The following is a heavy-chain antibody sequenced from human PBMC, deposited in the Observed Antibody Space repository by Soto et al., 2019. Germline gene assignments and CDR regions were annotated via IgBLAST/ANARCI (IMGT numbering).Heavy chain of an antibody. CDR2: IYYSGST. D-gene: IGHD6-13*01. Sequence: PSETLSLTCTVSGGSISSYYWSWIRQPPGKGLEWIGYIYYSGSTNYNPSLKSRVTISVDTSKNQFSLKLSSVTAADTAVYYCARGAHRSSSWTLEGFDPWGQGTLVTVSS. CDR3: ARGAHRSSSWTLEGFDP. CDR1: GGSISSYY. J-gene: IGHJ5*02. V-gene: IGHV4-59*12.